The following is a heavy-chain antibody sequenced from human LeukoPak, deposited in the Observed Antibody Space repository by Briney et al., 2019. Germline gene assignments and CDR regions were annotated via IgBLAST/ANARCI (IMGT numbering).Heavy chain of an antibody. J-gene: IGHJ6*02. V-gene: IGHV4-34*01. CDR2: INHSGST. CDR1: GGSFSGYY. CDR3: ARGSWASLGVPAASRFKRPHGMDV. D-gene: IGHD2-2*01. Sequence: SETLSLTCAVYGGSFSGYYWSWICQPPGKGLEWIGEINHSGSTNYNPSLKSRVTISVDTSKNQFSLKLSSVTAADTAVYYCARGSWASLGVPAASRFKRPHGMDVWGQGTTVTVSS.